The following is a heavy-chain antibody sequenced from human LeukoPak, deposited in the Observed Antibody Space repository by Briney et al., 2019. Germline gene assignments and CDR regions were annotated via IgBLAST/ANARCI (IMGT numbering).Heavy chain of an antibody. J-gene: IGHJ4*02. CDR1: GFTFSSYA. V-gene: IGHV3-30-3*01. Sequence: GGSLRLSCAASGFTFSSYAMHWVRQAPGKGLEWVAVISYDGSNKYYADPVKGRFTISRDNSKNTLYLQMNSLRAEDTAVYYCARPKYSGSYYFDYWGQGTLVTVSS. D-gene: IGHD1-26*01. CDR2: ISYDGSNK. CDR3: ARPKYSGSYYFDY.